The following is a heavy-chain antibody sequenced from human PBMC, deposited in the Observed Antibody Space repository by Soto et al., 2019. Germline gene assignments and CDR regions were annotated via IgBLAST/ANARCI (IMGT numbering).Heavy chain of an antibody. V-gene: IGHV3-33*01. CDR3: ARGMGNYYYGMDV. Sequence: QVQMVESGGGVVQPGRSLRLSCAASGFTFSGYGMHWVRQAPGKGLEWVAVIWYDGSNKYYADSVKGRFTISRDNSKNTLYLQMYSLRAEDTAVYYCARGMGNYYYGMDVWGQGTTVTVSS. CDR1: GFTFSGYG. CDR2: IWYDGSNK. J-gene: IGHJ6*02.